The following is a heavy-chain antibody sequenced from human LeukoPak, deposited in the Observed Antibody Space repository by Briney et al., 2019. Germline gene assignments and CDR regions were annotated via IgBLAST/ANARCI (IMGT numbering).Heavy chain of an antibody. D-gene: IGHD6-13*01. CDR3: ARSVPYGTTWYGRSDC. CDR1: GFPFYSYW. J-gene: IGHJ4*02. V-gene: IGHV3-7*03. CDR2: IRHDGSTK. Sequence: GGSLRLSCTASGFPFYSYWMTWVRQTPGKGLEWVANIRHDGSTKYYVDSVKGRFTISRDNAMNSLYLQMDSLRVEDTAVYYCARSVPYGTTWYGRSDCWGQGTQVTVSS.